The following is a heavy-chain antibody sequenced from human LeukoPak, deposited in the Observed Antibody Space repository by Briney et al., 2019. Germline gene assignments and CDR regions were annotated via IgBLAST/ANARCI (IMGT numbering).Heavy chain of an antibody. D-gene: IGHD3-22*01. J-gene: IGHJ4*02. CDR1: GFTFSIYA. CDR2: ITSSGDGT. CDR3: AKDRPNYYGSNGHYYRRDGDY. Sequence: GGSLRLSCAASGFTFSIYAMSWVRQAPGKGLQWVSSITSSGDGTYYADSMKGRFTISRDNSENMLYLQMNSLRVEDTAVYFCAKDRPNYYGSNGHYYRRDGDYWGQGTLVTVSS. V-gene: IGHV3-23*01.